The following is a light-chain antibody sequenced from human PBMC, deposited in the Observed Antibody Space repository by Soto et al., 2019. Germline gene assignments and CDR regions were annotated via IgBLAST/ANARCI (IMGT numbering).Light chain of an antibody. CDR2: EVN. V-gene: IGLV2-8*01. CDR3: SSYAGSSNV. J-gene: IGLJ1*01. Sequence: HSALTQPPSASGSPGQSFAISCTGTSSDVGGYNYVSWYQQHPGKAPKLMIYEVNKRPSGVPDRFSGSKSGNTASLTVSGLQAEDEADYYCSSYAGSSNVFGTGTKVTVL. CDR1: SSDVGGYNY.